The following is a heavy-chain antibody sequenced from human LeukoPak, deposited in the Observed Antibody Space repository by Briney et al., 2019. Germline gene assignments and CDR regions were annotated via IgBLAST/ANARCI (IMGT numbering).Heavy chain of an antibody. J-gene: IGHJ4*02. CDR2: IYYSGST. CDR3: ARHGWYSSGWFDY. D-gene: IGHD6-19*01. CDR1: GGSISSYY. V-gene: IGHV4-59*08. Sequence: SETLSLTCTVSGGSISSYYWSWIRQPPGKGLEWIGYIYYSGSTNYNPSLKSRVTISVDTSKNQFSLKLSSVTAADTAVYHCARHGWYSSGWFDYWGQGTLVTVSS.